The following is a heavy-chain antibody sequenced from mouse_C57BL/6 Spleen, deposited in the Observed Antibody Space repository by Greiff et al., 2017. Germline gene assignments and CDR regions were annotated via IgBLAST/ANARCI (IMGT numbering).Heavy chain of an antibody. CDR2: ISSGSSTI. J-gene: IGHJ4*01. CDR3: ARGSSYMDYAMDY. V-gene: IGHV5-17*01. CDR1: GFTFSDYG. D-gene: IGHD1-1*01. Sequence: EVKLVESGGGLVKPGGSLKLSCAASGFTFSDYGMHWVRQAPEKGLEWVAYISSGSSTIYYADTVKGRFTISRANAKNTLFLQMTSLRSEDTAMYYCARGSSYMDYAMDYWGQGTSVTVSS.